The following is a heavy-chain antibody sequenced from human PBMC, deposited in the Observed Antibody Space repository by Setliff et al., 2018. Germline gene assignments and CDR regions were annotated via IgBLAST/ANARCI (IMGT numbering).Heavy chain of an antibody. V-gene: IGHV4-59*08. Sequence: SETLSLTCTVSGGSISSYYWSWIRQPPGKGLEWIGYIYYSGSTNYNPSLMSRVTISVDTSKNQFSLKLSSVTAADTAVYYCARHQRAQYYYGSGRSAFDIWGQGTMVTVSS. J-gene: IGHJ3*02. CDR1: GGSISSYY. CDR2: IYYSGST. D-gene: IGHD3-10*01. CDR3: ARHQRAQYYYGSGRSAFDI.